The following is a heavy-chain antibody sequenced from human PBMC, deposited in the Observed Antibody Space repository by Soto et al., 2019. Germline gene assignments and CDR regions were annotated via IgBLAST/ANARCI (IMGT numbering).Heavy chain of an antibody. D-gene: IGHD3-10*01. CDR2: MNPNSGNT. CDR1: GYTFTSYD. V-gene: IGHV1-8*01. J-gene: IGHJ5*02. CDR3: ARGRRAKGSRSQVEYWFDP. Sequence: QVQLVQSGAEVKKPGASVKVSCKASGYTFTSYDINWVRQATGQGLEWMGWMNPNSGNTGYAQKFQGRVTMTRNTSISTAYMELSSLRSEDTAVYYCARGRRAKGSRSQVEYWFDPWGQGTLVTVSS.